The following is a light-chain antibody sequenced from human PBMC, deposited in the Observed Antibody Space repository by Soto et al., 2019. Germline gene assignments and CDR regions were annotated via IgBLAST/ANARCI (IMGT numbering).Light chain of an antibody. CDR3: SSYTSSSTPPVV. CDR1: SSDVGGYNY. V-gene: IGLV2-14*01. CDR2: DVS. Sequence: QSALTQPASVSGSPGQSITISCTGTSSDVGGYNYVSWYQQHPGKAPKLMIYDVSNRPSGVSNRFSGSKSGNTASLTISGLLAEDEADYYCSSYTSSSTPPVVFGGGTKLTVL. J-gene: IGLJ2*01.